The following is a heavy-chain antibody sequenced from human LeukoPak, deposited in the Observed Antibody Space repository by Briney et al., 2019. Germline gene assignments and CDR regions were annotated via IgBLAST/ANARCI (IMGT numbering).Heavy chain of an antibody. V-gene: IGHV3-30-3*01. CDR2: MSYDGSNK. Sequence: GGSLRLSCAVSGFTFSGYAMHWVRQAPGEGLEWVAVMSYDGSNKFYADSVKGRFTISRDNSKSTLYLQMNSLRAEDTAVYYCARDSTDGVIPRELHPPFDYWGQGTLVTVSS. D-gene: IGHD1-7*01. J-gene: IGHJ4*02. CDR1: GFTFSGYA. CDR3: ARDSTDGVIPRELHPPFDY.